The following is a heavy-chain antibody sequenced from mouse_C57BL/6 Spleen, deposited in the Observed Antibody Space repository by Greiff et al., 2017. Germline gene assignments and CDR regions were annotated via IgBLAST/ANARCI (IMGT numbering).Heavy chain of an antibody. D-gene: IGHD1-1*01. V-gene: IGHV1-42*01. Sequence: EVKLQESGPELVKPGASVKISCKASGYSFTGYYMNWVKQSPEKSLEWIGEINPSTGGTTYNQKFKAKATLTVDKSSSTAYMQLKSLTSEDSAVYYCARHGSSLWYFDVWGTGTTVTVSS. CDR3: ARHGSSLWYFDV. CDR2: INPSTGGT. CDR1: GYSFTGYY. J-gene: IGHJ1*03.